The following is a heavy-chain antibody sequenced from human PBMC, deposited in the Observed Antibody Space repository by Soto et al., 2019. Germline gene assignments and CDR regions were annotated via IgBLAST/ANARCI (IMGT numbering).Heavy chain of an antibody. CDR3: TTDGFTGIVGI. Sequence: PGGSLRLSCAASGFPFTKAWMTWVRQAPGKGLEWVGRIRSKTSSETREYAAPVKGRFTISRDDSKNMLYLEMNSLKIEDTGVYYCTTDGFTGIVGIWGQGTMVT. CDR1: GFPFTKAW. V-gene: IGHV3-15*01. CDR2: IRSKTSSETR. J-gene: IGHJ3*02. D-gene: IGHD3-22*01.